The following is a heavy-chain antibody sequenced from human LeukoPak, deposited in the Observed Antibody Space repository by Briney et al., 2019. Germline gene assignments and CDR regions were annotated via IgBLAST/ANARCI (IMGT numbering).Heavy chain of an antibody. CDR3: ARGPVGDYYYGMDV. CDR2: IKQDGSEK. D-gene: IGHD3-16*01. Sequence: GGSLRLSCAASGFTFKAAWMSWVRQAPGKGLEWVANIKQDGSEKYYVDSVKGRFTISRDNAKNSLYLQMNSLRAEDTAVYYCARGPVGDYYYGMDVWGQGTTVTVSS. V-gene: IGHV3-7*01. CDR1: GFTFKAAW. J-gene: IGHJ6*02.